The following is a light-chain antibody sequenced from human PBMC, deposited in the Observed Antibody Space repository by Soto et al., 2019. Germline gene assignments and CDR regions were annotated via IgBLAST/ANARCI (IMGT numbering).Light chain of an antibody. Sequence: EIVLTQSPGTLSLSRGERASLSCRASQSVSSYLAWYQQKPGQAPRLLIYDASNRATGIPARFSGSGSGTDFTLTISSLEPEDFAVYYCQQRSNWPPITFGQGTRLENK. V-gene: IGKV3-11*01. J-gene: IGKJ5*01. CDR3: QQRSNWPPIT. CDR2: DAS. CDR1: QSVSSY.